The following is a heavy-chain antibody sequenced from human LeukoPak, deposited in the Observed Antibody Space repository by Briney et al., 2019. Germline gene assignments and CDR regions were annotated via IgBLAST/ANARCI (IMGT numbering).Heavy chain of an antibody. CDR3: AKGRRVSIVGLNAFDI. CDR2: IRYDGSNK. D-gene: IGHD1-26*01. V-gene: IGHV3-30*02. J-gene: IGHJ3*02. CDR1: GFTFSSYG. Sequence: GGSLRLSCAASGFTFSSYGMHWVRQAPGKGLEWAAFIRYDGSNKYYADSVKGRFTISRDNSKNTLYLQMNSLRAEDTAVYCCAKGRRVSIVGLNAFDIWGQGTMVTVSS.